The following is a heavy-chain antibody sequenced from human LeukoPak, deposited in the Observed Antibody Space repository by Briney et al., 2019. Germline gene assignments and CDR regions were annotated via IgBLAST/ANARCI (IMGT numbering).Heavy chain of an antibody. J-gene: IGHJ4*02. CDR1: GGSFCGYY. V-gene: IGHV4-34*01. CDR3: ARGLGLTTGAYYFDS. CDR2: FNHSGST. Sequence: SETLSLTCAVYGGSFCGYYWSCIRQPLGKGVEWIGEFNHSGSTNYNPSLKSRVTISVDTSENQFSLKLSSVTAADTAVYYCARGLGLTTGAYYFDSWGQGTLVAVSS. D-gene: IGHD3-22*01.